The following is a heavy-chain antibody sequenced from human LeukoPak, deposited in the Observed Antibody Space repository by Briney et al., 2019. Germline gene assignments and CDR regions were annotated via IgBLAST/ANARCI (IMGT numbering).Heavy chain of an antibody. Sequence: MASETLSLTCAVYGASFSGYYWSWVRQPPGKGLEWLGEINHSGSTNYNPSLKSRVTISVDTSKNQFSLKLSSVTAADTAVYYCARAGLYYYGSGSYYEVWFDPWGQGTLVTVSS. CDR1: GASFSGYY. J-gene: IGHJ5*02. D-gene: IGHD3-10*01. CDR3: ARAGLYYYGSGSYYEVWFDP. V-gene: IGHV4-34*01. CDR2: INHSGST.